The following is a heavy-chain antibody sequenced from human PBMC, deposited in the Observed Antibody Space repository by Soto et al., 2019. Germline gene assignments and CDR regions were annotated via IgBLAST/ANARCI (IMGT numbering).Heavy chain of an antibody. CDR2: IYYSGSI. V-gene: IGHV4-59*01. J-gene: IGHJ4*02. Sequence: QVQLQESGPGLVKPSETLSLTCTVSGDSISSLYWSWIRQPPGKGLEWIGYIYYSGSINYNPSLKSRVTISVDPSKNQFSLRLSSVTAADTAVYYCAQSLWDNSGWKTDYWGQGTLVTVSS. CDR1: GDSISSLY. D-gene: IGHD6-19*01. CDR3: AQSLWDNSGWKTDY.